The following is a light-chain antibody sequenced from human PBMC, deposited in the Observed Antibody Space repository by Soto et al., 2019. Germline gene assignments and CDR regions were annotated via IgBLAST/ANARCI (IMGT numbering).Light chain of an antibody. CDR1: QGISTY. CDR3: QQLNGYLELT. J-gene: IGKJ4*01. Sequence: DIQLTQSPSFLSASLGDRVTITCRASQGISTYLAWYQQKLGKAPKLLIYDASTLQSGVPSRFSGSRSGTEFTLTISSLQPEDFATYYCQQLNGYLELTFGGGTKVDIK. CDR2: DAS. V-gene: IGKV1-9*01.